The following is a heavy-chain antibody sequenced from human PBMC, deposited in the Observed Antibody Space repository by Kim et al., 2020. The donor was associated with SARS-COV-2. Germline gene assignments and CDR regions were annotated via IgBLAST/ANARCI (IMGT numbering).Heavy chain of an antibody. J-gene: IGHJ4*02. CDR3: ARGNAHDY. D-gene: IGHD1-1*01. CDR2: GSEK. V-gene: IGHV3-7*04. Sequence: GSEKYYVDSVKGRFTISRDNAKNSLYLQMNSLRAEDTAVYYCARGNAHDYWGQGTLVTVSS.